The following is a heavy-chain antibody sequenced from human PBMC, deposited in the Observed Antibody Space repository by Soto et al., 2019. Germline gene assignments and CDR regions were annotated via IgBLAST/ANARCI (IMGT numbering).Heavy chain of an antibody. CDR3: ARDSPVGSSWSFYYYYGMDV. Sequence: ASVKVSFKASGYTFTGYYMHWLRQAPGQGLEWMGWINPNSGGTNYAQKFQGRVTMTRDTSISTAYMELSRLRSDDTAVYYCARDSPVGSSWSFYYYYGMDVWGQGTTVTVSS. CDR2: INPNSGGT. CDR1: GYTFTGYY. J-gene: IGHJ6*02. D-gene: IGHD6-13*01. V-gene: IGHV1-2*02.